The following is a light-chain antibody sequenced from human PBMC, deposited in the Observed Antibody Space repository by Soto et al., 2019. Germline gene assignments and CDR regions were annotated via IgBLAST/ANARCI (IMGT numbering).Light chain of an antibody. V-gene: IGKV1-39*01. CDR3: QQSYSTRWT. CDR2: AAS. J-gene: IGKJ1*01. Sequence: DIQMTQSPSSLSASVGDRVTITCRASQSLSSYLNWYQQKPGKAPTLLLYAASSLQSGVPSRGSGSGSGTDFTLTISSLQPEDFATYYCQQSYSTRWTYGQGTKVEIK. CDR1: QSLSSY.